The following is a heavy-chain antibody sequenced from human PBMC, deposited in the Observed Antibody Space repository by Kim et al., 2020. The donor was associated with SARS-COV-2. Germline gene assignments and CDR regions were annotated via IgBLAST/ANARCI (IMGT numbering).Heavy chain of an antibody. Sequence: GGSLRLSCAASGFTFSDYYMDWVRQAPGKGLEWVGRTRNKANSYTTEYAASVKGRFTISRNDSKNSLYLQMNSLKTEDTDVYYCARTRIAAAGPYYYYGMDVWGQGTTVTVSS. D-gene: IGHD6-13*01. V-gene: IGHV3-72*01. CDR1: GFTFSDYY. J-gene: IGHJ6*02. CDR3: ARTRIAAAGPYYYYGMDV. CDR2: TRNKANSYTT.